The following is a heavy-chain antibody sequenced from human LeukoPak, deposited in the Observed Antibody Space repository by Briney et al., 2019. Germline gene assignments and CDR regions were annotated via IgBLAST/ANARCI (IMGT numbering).Heavy chain of an antibody. CDR2: VSANGRT. CDR1: RGSITGDPHY. V-gene: IGHV4-61*09. CDR3: ARANYYDSTGCYHDY. D-gene: IGHD3-22*01. J-gene: IGHJ4*02. Sequence: SETLSLTCSVSRGSITGDPHYWTWIQQTAGKGLEWIGHVSANGRTTYNPSLKSRVAISVDTSKKKFFLRLDSVTAADTAVYYCARANYYDSTGCYHDYWGQGTLVTVSS.